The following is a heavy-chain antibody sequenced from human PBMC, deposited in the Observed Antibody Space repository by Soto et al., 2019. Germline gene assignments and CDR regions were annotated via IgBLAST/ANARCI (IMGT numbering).Heavy chain of an antibody. D-gene: IGHD2-2*01. CDR2: INHSGST. CDR1: GGSFSGYY. Sequence: TLSLTCAVYGGSFSGYYWSWIRQPPGKGLELIGEINHSGSTNYNPSLKSRVTISVDTSKNQFSLKLSSVTAADTAVYYCARGEDCSSTSCSRPVGYMDVWGKGTTV. CDR3: ARGEDCSSTSCSRPVGYMDV. V-gene: IGHV4-34*01. J-gene: IGHJ6*03.